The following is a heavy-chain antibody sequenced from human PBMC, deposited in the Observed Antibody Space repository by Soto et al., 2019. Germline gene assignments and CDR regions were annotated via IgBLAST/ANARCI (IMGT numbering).Heavy chain of an antibody. Sequence: SETLSLTCAVSGVSISSSNWWSWVRQPPGKGLEWIGEIYHSGSTNYNPSLKSRVTMSVDKSKNQFSLKLSSVTAADTAVYFCASERVLGYGMDVWGQGTTVTVSS. J-gene: IGHJ6*02. CDR1: GVSISSSNW. D-gene: IGHD2-8*01. CDR3: ASERVLGYGMDV. CDR2: IYHSGST. V-gene: IGHV4-4*02.